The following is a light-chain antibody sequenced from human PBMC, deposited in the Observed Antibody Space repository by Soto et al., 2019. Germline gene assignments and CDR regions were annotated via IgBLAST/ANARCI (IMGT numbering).Light chain of an antibody. V-gene: IGKV1-5*03. Sequence: DIQMTQSPSTLSASVGDRVTITCRASQSISSWLAWYQQKPGTAPKLLIYKASTLQTGVPSRFSGSGSGTEFTLTISSVQPEDFATYYCEQYNDNWTFGQGTEVE. CDR2: KAS. CDR3: EQYNDNWT. J-gene: IGKJ1*01. CDR1: QSISSW.